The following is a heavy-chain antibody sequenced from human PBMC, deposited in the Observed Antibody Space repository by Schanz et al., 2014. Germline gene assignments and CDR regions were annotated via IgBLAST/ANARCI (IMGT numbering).Heavy chain of an antibody. CDR1: GFTLSSYA. V-gene: IGHV3-30*18. J-gene: IGHJ4*02. CDR2: MSYDGSIK. D-gene: IGHD2-2*01. Sequence: VQLLESGGGLVQPGGSLRLSCAASGFTLSSYAMHWVRQAPGKGLEWVAAMSYDGSIKYYGDSVKGRFTISRDNSKNTLYLHMNTLRSDDTAVYYCAKDSTHIDIVLVPTAIDYWGQGTLVTVSS. CDR3: AKDSTHIDIVLVPTAIDY.